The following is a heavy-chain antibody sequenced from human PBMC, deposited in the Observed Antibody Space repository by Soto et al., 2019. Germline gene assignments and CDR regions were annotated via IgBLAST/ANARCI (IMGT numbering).Heavy chain of an antibody. J-gene: IGHJ2*01. V-gene: IGHV1-69*13. CDR1: GGTFSSYT. CDR2: IIPIFGTA. Sequence: SVKVSCKASGGTFSSYTISWVRQAPGQGLEWMGGIIPIFGTANYAQKFQGRVTITADESTSTAYMELSSLRSEDTAVYYCARGNHRWLQLWYFDLWGGGTLVTVSS. CDR3: ARGNHRWLQLWYFDL. D-gene: IGHD5-12*01.